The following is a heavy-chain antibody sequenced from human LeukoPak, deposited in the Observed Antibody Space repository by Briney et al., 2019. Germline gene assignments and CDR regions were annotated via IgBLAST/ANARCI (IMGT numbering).Heavy chain of an antibody. V-gene: IGHV1-69*06. J-gene: IGHJ4*02. CDR2: IIPIFGTA. CDR1: GGTFSSYA. CDR3: ARSHDYGAPR. Sequence: ASVKVSCTASGGTFSSYAISWVRQAPGQGLEWMGGIIPIFGTANYAQKFQGRVTITADKSTSTAYMELSSLRSEDTAVYYCARSHDYGAPRWGQGTLVTVSS. D-gene: IGHD4-17*01.